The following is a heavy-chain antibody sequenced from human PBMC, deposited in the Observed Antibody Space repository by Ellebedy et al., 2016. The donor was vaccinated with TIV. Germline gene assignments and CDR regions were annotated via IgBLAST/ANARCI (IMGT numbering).Heavy chain of an antibody. CDR2: ISYNSGSI. CDR1: GFDFDENA. J-gene: IGHJ4*02. CDR3: AKEVGYDFWVIDY. V-gene: IGHV3-9*01. Sequence: SLKISXGASGFDFDENAMHWVRQGPGKGLEWVSGISYNSGSIGYADSVKGRFTISRDNSKNTLYLQMNSLRAEDTAVYYCAKEVGYDFWVIDYWGQGTLVTVSS. D-gene: IGHD3-3*01.